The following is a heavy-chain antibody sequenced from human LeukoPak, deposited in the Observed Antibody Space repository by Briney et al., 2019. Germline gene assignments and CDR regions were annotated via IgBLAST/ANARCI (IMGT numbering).Heavy chain of an antibody. Sequence: KAGGSLRLSCAASGFTFSSYSMNWVRQAPGKGLEWVSSISSSSSYIYYADSVKGRFTISRDNAKNSLYLQMNSLRAEDTAVYYCAKSVSGSYFPDAFDIWGQGTMVTVSS. V-gene: IGHV3-21*01. CDR3: AKSVSGSYFPDAFDI. CDR2: ISSSSSYI. CDR1: GFTFSSYS. D-gene: IGHD1-26*01. J-gene: IGHJ3*02.